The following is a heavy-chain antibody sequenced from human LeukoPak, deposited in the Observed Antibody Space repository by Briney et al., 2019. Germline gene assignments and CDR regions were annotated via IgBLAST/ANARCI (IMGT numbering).Heavy chain of an antibody. D-gene: IGHD3-16*01. V-gene: IGHV3-74*01. Sequence: PGGSLRLSCAASGFTLSSYWMHWVRQAPGKGLGWVSRLSSDGSSTNYAGSVKGRFTISRDNAKKTLYLQMNSLRAEDTAVYYCAREKGGAAFDIWGQGTMVTVSS. CDR3: AREKGGAAFDI. CDR1: GFTLSSYW. J-gene: IGHJ3*02. CDR2: LSSDGSST.